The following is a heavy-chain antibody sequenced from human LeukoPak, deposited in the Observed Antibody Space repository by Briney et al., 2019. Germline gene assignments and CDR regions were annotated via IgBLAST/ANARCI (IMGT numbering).Heavy chain of an antibody. CDR3: AKGELSLYGHFDY. D-gene: IGHD3-16*02. CDR1: GFTFSSYA. V-gene: IGHV3-23*01. J-gene: IGHJ4*02. CDR2: ISGSGGST. Sequence: GGSLRLSCAAAGFTFSSYAMSWVRQAPGKGLEWVSAISGSGGSTYYADSVKGRFTISRDNSKNTLYLQMNSLRAEDTAVYYCAKGELSLYGHFDYWGQGTLVTVPS.